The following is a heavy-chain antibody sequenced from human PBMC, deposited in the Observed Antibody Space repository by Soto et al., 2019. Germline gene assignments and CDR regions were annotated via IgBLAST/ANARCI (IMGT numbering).Heavy chain of an antibody. J-gene: IGHJ5*02. D-gene: IGHD3-10*01. CDR1: GFGFSTYD. CDR3: EREVAAGYGEYGSDWFDP. V-gene: IGHV3-48*03. CDR2: ISYSGREI. Sequence: EVQLVESGGGWVEPGGSLRLSCAASGFGFSTYDMNWVRQAPGKGLEWISRISYSGREIHYTDSVRGRFTISRDNDNNSLYLDMKSLRAEATGLYYCEREVAAGYGEYGSDWFDPWGPGALVTVSS.